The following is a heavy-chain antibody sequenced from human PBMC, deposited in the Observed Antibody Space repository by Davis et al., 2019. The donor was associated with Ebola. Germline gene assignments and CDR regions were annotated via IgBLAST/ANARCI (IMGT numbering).Heavy chain of an antibody. V-gene: IGHV4-34*01. J-gene: IGHJ6*02. CDR2: INHSGST. D-gene: IGHD5-12*01. CDR1: GGSLSGYY. Sequence: PSETLSLTCAVYGGSLSGYYWSWIRQPPGKGLEWIGEINHSGSTNYNPSLKSRVTISVDTSKNQFSLKLSSVTAADTAVYYCARGAARYSGYDFTYYYYGMDVWGQGTTVTVSS. CDR3: ARGAARYSGYDFTYYYYGMDV.